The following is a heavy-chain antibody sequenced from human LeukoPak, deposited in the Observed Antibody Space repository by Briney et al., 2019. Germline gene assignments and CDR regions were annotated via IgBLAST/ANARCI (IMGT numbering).Heavy chain of an antibody. D-gene: IGHD4-17*01. CDR1: GFTFSSYW. V-gene: IGHV3-7*01. CDR3: ATCYNDDYGYFQH. Sequence: SGGSLRLSCAASGFTFSSYWMSWVRQAPGKGLEWLANIKQDGSEKYYVESEKGRFTISRDNAENSLYLQMNSLRAEDTAVYYCATCYNDDYGYFQHWGQGTLVTVSS. J-gene: IGHJ1*01. CDR2: IKQDGSEK.